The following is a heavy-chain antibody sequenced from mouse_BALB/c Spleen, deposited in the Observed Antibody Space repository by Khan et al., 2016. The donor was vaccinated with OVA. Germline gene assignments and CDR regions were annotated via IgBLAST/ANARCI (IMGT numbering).Heavy chain of an antibody. CDR2: IYPGSGNT. J-gene: IGHJ4*01. CDR3: ARWGMDS. Sequence: XQLQQSGAELVRPGTSVNISCKASGDAFTNYWLGWVKQRPGHGLEWIGDIYPGSGNTYYNEKLKGKVTLTADKSSSTAYLQLINLTSEDSAVYFCARWGMDSWGQGTSVTVSS. V-gene: IGHV1-63*01. CDR1: GDAFTNYW.